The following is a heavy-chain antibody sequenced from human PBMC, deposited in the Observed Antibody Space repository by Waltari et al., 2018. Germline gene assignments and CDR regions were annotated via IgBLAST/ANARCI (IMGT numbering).Heavy chain of an antibody. Sequence: QLQLQESGPGLVKPSETLSLTCTVYVGSISSSSYYWGWFRQPPVKGLAWIGSIYYSGSTYYNPSLKSRVTISVDTSKNQFSLKLSAVTAADTAVYYCARGTLAAAVAYWGQGTLVTVSS. CDR2: IYYSGST. D-gene: IGHD6-13*01. CDR1: VGSISSSSYY. V-gene: IGHV4-39*01. CDR3: ARGTLAAAVAY. J-gene: IGHJ4*02.